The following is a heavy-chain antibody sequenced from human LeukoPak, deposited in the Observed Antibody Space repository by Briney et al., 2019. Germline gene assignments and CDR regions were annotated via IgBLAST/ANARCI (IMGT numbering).Heavy chain of an antibody. V-gene: IGHV3-15*01. D-gene: IGHD3-10*01. Sequence: GGSLRLSCAASGFTFSNAWMSWVRQAPGKGLEWVGRIKSKIDGGTTDYAAPVKGRFSISRDDSKSTLYLQMDSLKTEDTALYYCTTEWNYCLDYWGQGTLVTVSS. CDR3: TTEWNYCLDY. CDR2: IKSKIDGGTT. CDR1: GFTFSNAW. J-gene: IGHJ4*02.